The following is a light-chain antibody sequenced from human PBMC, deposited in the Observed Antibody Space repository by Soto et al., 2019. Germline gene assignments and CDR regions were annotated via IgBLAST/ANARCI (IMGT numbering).Light chain of an antibody. J-gene: IGLJ2*01. CDR3: SSYAGTKTLV. V-gene: IGLV2-8*01. Sequence: QSALTQPPSASGSLGQSVTISCTGTIGDIGTYYYVSWYQQHPGKAPKLIIYAVSERPSGVPDRFSGSKSGNTASLTVSGLRAGDEAEYYCSSYAGTKTLVFGGGTKLTVL. CDR1: IGDIGTYYY. CDR2: AVS.